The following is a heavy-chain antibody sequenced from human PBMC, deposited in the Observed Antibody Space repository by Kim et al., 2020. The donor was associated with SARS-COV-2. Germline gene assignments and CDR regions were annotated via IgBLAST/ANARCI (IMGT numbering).Heavy chain of an antibody. CDR1: GGTFSSYA. J-gene: IGHJ4*02. CDR2: IIPIFGTA. D-gene: IGHD5-12*01. CDR3: ARDFRRRDGYNYPYYFDY. V-gene: IGHV1-69*13. Sequence: SVKVSCKASGGTFSSYAISWVRQAPGQGLEWMGGIIPIFGTANYAQKFQGRVTITADESTSTAYMELSSLRSEDTAVYYCARDFRRRDGYNYPYYFDYWGQGTLVTVSS.